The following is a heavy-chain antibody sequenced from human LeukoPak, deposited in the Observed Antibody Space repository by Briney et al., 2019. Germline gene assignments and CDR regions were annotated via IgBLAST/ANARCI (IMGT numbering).Heavy chain of an antibody. J-gene: IGHJ4*02. CDR1: GYSISRGYS. CDR2: IYHSGST. CDR3: ARTTRYDFWSGYYTPGGFDY. D-gene: IGHD3-3*01. Sequence: SETLSLTCTVPGYSISRGYSWGWIRQPPGKGLEWIGNIYHSGSTNYSPSLKSRVTISVDKSKNQFSLKLSSVTAADTAVYYCARTTRYDFWSGYYTPGGFDYWGQGTLVTVSS. V-gene: IGHV4-38-2*02.